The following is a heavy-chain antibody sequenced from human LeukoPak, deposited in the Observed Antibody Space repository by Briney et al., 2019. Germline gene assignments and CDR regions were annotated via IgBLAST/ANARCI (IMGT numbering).Heavy chain of an antibody. Sequence: SETLSLTCTVSGASVSACYWTWIRQPPGKRLEWLGYIHYSGSTNYNPSLNSRVTMSLDASKNQFSLKLSSVSAADTAVYYCVQVRLAGLFDPWGQGTLVTVSS. J-gene: IGHJ5*02. CDR3: VQVRLAGLFDP. CDR2: IHYSGST. CDR1: GASVSACY. V-gene: IGHV4-59*02. D-gene: IGHD3-3*02.